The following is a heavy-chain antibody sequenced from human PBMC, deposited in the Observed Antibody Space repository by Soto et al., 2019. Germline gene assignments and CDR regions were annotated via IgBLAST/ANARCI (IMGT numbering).Heavy chain of an antibody. J-gene: IGHJ4*02. CDR1: HLPVASHS. CDR3: ASLFGSSWESDY. Sequence: SLDLSCVPSHLPVASHSMNWVGQAPGKGLEWISYISSSSANIYYADSVKGRFTISRDNAKNSVYLQMNSLRAEDTAVYFCASLFGSSWESDYWGQGP. V-gene: IGHV3-48*01. CDR2: ISSSSANI. D-gene: IGHD6-13*01.